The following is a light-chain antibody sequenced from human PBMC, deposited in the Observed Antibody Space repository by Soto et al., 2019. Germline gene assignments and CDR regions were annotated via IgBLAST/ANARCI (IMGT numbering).Light chain of an antibody. J-gene: IGLJ1*01. CDR1: SSDVGGYDY. CDR2: GVS. V-gene: IGLV2-8*01. CDR3: SSYAGSSTYV. Sequence: QSVLTQPPSASGSPGQSVTISCTGTSSDVGGYDYVSWYQQHPGKAPKLMIYGVSKRPSGVPDRFSGSKFGNTASLTVSGLQAEDEADYYCSSYAGSSTYVFGTGTKVTVL.